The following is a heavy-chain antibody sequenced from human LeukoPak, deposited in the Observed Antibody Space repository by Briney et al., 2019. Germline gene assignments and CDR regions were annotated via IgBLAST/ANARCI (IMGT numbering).Heavy chain of an antibody. J-gene: IGHJ4*02. CDR2: INHSGSA. Sequence: SETLSLTCAVSGGSFSGYYWTWIRQPPGKGLEWIGEINHSGSANYNPPLMSRVTISLDTSKNHFSLNLSSVTAADTAVYYCARGQGTVTTHWGQGTLVTLSS. V-gene: IGHV4-34*01. CDR3: ARGQGTVTTH. D-gene: IGHD4-17*01. CDR1: GGSFSGYY.